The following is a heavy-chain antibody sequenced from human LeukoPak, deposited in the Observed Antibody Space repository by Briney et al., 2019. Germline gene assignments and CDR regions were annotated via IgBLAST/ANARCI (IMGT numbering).Heavy chain of an antibody. CDR2: INSDGSST. J-gene: IGHJ6*03. V-gene: IGHV3-74*01. CDR3: ARVGCSTSCYGFGYFYYYMDV. D-gene: IGHD2-2*01. Sequence: GGSLRLSCAASGFTFSSYWMHWVRQAPGKGLVWVSRINSDGSSTSYADSVKGRFTISRDNAKNTLYLQMNSLRAEDTAVYYCARVGCSTSCYGFGYFYYYMDVWGKGTTVTVSS. CDR1: GFTFSSYW.